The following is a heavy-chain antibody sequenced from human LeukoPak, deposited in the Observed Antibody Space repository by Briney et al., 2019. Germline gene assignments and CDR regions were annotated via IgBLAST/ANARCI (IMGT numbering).Heavy chain of an antibody. D-gene: IGHD3-9*01. CDR3: AKDSRYFDWLSRLYYFDY. CDR2: ISGSGGST. CDR1: GFTFSSYG. J-gene: IGHJ4*02. Sequence: PGGSLRLSCAASGFTFSSYGMSWVRQAPGKGLEWASAISGSGGSTYYADSVKGRFTISRDNSKNTLYLQMNSLRAEDTAVYYCAKDSRYFDWLSRLYYFDYWGQGTLVTVSS. V-gene: IGHV3-23*01.